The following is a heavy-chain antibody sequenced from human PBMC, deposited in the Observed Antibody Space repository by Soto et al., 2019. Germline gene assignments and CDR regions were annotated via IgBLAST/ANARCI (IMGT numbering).Heavy chain of an antibody. Sequence: GGSLRLSCAASGFTFSSYWMSWVRQAPGKGLEWVANIKQDGSEKYYVDSVKGRFTISRDNSKNTLYLQMNSLRAEDTAVYYCARGATLPAAGFDYWGQGTLVTVSS. CDR1: GFTFSSYW. V-gene: IGHV3-7*01. D-gene: IGHD6-13*01. CDR3: ARGATLPAAGFDY. CDR2: IKQDGSEK. J-gene: IGHJ4*02.